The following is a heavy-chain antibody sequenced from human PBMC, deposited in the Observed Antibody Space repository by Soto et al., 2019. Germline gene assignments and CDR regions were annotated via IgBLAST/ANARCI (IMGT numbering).Heavy chain of an antibody. CDR3: ARWPDGYYYYGMDV. CDR2: MNPNSGNT. J-gene: IGHJ6*02. V-gene: IGHV1-8*01. CDR1: GYTFASFD. Sequence: QVQLVQSGAEVRKPGASVKVSCKASGYTFASFDINWVRQATGQGLEWMGWMNPNSGNTGYAQKFQGRVTMTRNTSISTAYMELSSLRSEDTAVYYCARWPDGYYYYGMDVWGQGTTVTVSS.